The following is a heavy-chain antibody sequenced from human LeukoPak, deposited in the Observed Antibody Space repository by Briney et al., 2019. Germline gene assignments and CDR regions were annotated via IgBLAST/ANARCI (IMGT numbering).Heavy chain of an antibody. Sequence: KASETLSLTCTVSGDSLSTSYYWGWIRQPPGKGLEWIGSTSGSTYYNPSLKSRVTISVDTSKNQFSLKLSSVTAADTAVYYCARSPGRVRFLEWLSWGQGTLVTVSS. D-gene: IGHD3-3*01. CDR1: GDSLSTSYY. V-gene: IGHV4-38-2*02. CDR2: TSGST. J-gene: IGHJ5*02. CDR3: ARSPGRVRFLEWLS.